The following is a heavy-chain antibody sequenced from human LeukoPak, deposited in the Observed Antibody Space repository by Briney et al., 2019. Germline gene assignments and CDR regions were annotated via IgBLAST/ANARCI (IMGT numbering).Heavy chain of an antibody. CDR1: GFSFRSYS. CDR2: LGSSSSYI. V-gene: IGHV3-21*01. CDR3: ARDNSADY. Sequence: PGGSLRLSCAASGFSFRSYSMNWVRQAPGKGLEWVSSLGSSSSYINYADSVKGRFTISRDNTKNSLYLQMNSLRAEDTAVYYCARDNSADYWGQGTLVTVSS. D-gene: IGHD2-21*01. J-gene: IGHJ4*02.